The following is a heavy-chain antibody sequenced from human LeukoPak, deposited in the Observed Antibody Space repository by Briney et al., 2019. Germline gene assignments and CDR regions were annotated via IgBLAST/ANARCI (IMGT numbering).Heavy chain of an antibody. CDR3: ARLGDYYDSSGYFDAFDI. CDR1: GGSISSSSYH. D-gene: IGHD3-22*01. J-gene: IGHJ3*02. V-gene: IGHV4-39*01. Sequence: KPSETLSLTCTVSGGSISSSSYHWGWIRQPPGKGLEWIGTIYYGGSTYYNPSLKSRVTISVDTSKKQFSLKLTSVTAADAAVYYCARLGDYYDSSGYFDAFDIWGQGTMVTVFS. CDR2: IYYGGST.